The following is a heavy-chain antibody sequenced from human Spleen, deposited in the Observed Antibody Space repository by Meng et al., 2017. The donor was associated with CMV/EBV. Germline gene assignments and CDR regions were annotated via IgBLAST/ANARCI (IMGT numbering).Heavy chain of an antibody. V-gene: IGHV4-4*02. CDR2: IYHSGST. D-gene: IGHD2-2*02. J-gene: IGHJ4*02. CDR1: SISSSNW. CDR3: ARAGYCSSTSCYNGCYFDY. Sequence: SISSSNWWSWVSQPPGKGLEWIGEIYHSGSTNYNPSLKSRVTISVDKSKNQFSLKLSSVTAADTAVYYCARAGYCSSTSCYNGCYFDYWGQGTLVTVSS.